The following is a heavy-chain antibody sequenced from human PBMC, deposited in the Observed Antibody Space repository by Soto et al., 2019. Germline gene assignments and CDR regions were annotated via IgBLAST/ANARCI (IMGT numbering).Heavy chain of an antibody. J-gene: IGHJ4*02. CDR2: IIPIFGTA. CDR1: GGTFSSYA. Sequence: ASVKVSCKASGGTFSSYAISWVRQAPGQGLEWMGGIIPIFGTANYAQKFQGRVTITADESTSTAYMELSSLRPEDTAVYYCASHHYDSSGSNTEHYFDYWGQGTPVTVSS. D-gene: IGHD3-22*01. V-gene: IGHV1-69*13. CDR3: ASHHYDSSGSNTEHYFDY.